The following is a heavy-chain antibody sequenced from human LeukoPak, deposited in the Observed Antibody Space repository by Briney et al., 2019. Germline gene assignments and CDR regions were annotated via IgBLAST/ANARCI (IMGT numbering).Heavy chain of an antibody. CDR2: INPNSGGT. CDR3: AREVAVAGTRDYYFDY. J-gene: IGHJ4*02. V-gene: IGHV1-2*02. CDR1: GYTFTGYY. Sequence: ASVKVSCKASGYTFTGYYMHWVRQAPGQGLEWMGWINPNSGGTNYAQKFQGRVTMTRDTSISTAYMELSRLRPDDTAVYYCAREVAVAGTRDYYFDYWGQGTLVTVSS. D-gene: IGHD6-19*01.